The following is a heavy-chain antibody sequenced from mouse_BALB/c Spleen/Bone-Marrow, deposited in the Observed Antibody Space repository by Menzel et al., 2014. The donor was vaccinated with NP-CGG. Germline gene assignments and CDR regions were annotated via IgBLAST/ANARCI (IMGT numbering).Heavy chain of an antibody. CDR3: ARHYYGSSYYFDY. D-gene: IGHD1-1*01. Sequence: EVKLMESGGGLVKPGGSLKLSCAASGFIFSSYAMSWVRQTPEKRLEWVATISSGGSYTYYPDSVKGRFTIARDNAKNSLYLQMSILRSEDTAMYCCARHYYGSSYYFDYWGHGTTLTGSS. J-gene: IGHJ2*01. CDR1: GFIFSSYA. V-gene: IGHV5-9-3*01. CDR2: ISSGGSYT.